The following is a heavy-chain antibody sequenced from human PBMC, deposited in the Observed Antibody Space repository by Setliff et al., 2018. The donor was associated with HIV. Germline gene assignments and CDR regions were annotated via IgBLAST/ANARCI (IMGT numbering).Heavy chain of an antibody. V-gene: IGHV4-39*07. CDR1: GDSINSRPYY. Sequence: PSETLSLTCSVSGDSINSRPYYYGWLRQPPGKGLEWIGNVFYSGSTYYNPSLKSRVSMSIDTSRNQFSLTLTSVTAADTGMYYCARSRGSSDSWGQGTLVTVSS. CDR3: ARSRGSSDS. J-gene: IGHJ4*02. D-gene: IGHD2-15*01. CDR2: VFYSGST.